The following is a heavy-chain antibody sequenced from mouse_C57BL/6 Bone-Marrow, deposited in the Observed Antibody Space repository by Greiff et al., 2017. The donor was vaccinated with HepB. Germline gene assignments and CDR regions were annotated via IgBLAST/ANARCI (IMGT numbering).Heavy chain of an antibody. D-gene: IGHD1-1*01. CDR3: ARSLYYYGSSRDWYFDV. Sequence: QVQLQQPGAELVKPGASVKMSCKASGYTFTSYWITWVKQRPGQGLEWIGDIYPGSGSTNYNEKFKSKATLTVDPSSSTAYMQLSILTSEDSAVYYCARSLYYYGSSRDWYFDVWGTGTTVTVSS. CDR1: GYTFTSYW. V-gene: IGHV1-55*01. J-gene: IGHJ1*03. CDR2: IYPGSGST.